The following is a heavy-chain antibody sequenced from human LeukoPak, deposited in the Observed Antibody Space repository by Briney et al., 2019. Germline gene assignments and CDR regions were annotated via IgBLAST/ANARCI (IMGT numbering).Heavy chain of an antibody. V-gene: IGHV4-34*01. CDR3: ASRPRYCSGGSCRGRYFDY. D-gene: IGHD2-15*01. J-gene: IGHJ4*02. Sequence: SETLFLTCAVYGGSFSGYYWSWIRQPPGKGLEWIGEINHSGSTNYNPSLKSRVTISVDTSKNQFSLKLSSVTAADTAVYYCASRPRYCSGGSCRGRYFDYWGQGTLVTVSS. CDR2: INHSGST. CDR1: GGSFSGYY.